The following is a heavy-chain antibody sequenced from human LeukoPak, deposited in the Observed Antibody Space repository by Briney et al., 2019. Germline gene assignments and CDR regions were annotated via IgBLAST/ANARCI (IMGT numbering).Heavy chain of an antibody. V-gene: IGHV1-46*01. CDR1: GYTFTSYY. Sequence: GASVKVSCKASGYTFTSYYMHWVRQAPGQGLGWMGIINPSGGSTSYAQKFQGRVTMTRDTSTSTVYMELSSLRSEDTAVYYCARDGSYGDYGVLSWFDPWGQGTLVTVSS. CDR3: ARDGSYGDYGVLSWFDP. CDR2: INPSGGST. J-gene: IGHJ5*02. D-gene: IGHD4-17*01.